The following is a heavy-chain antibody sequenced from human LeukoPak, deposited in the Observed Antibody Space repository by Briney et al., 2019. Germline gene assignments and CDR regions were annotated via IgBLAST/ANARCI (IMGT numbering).Heavy chain of an antibody. CDR1: GFTFSSYA. J-gene: IGHJ6*02. Sequence: GGSLRLSCAASGFTFSSYAMSWVRQAPGKGLEWVSAISGSGGSTYYADSVKGRFTISRDNSKNTLYLQMNSLRAEDTAVYYCARVEAIVVVVAATRGDYYGMDVWGQGTTVTVSS. D-gene: IGHD2-15*01. CDR2: ISGSGGST. CDR3: ARVEAIVVVVAATRGDYYGMDV. V-gene: IGHV3-23*01.